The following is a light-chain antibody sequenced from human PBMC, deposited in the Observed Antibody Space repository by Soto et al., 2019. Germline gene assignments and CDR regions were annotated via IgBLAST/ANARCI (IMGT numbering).Light chain of an antibody. CDR3: SSYEGRNNYV. J-gene: IGLJ1*01. V-gene: IGLV2-8*01. Sequence: QSVLTQPPSASGSPGQSVTISCTGTSSDIGDSNSVSWYQQHPGKAPKLMIYDVSKRPSGVPDRFSGSKSGNTASLTVSGLQDEDEADYYCSSYEGRNNYVFGTGTKVTV. CDR1: SSDIGDSNS. CDR2: DVS.